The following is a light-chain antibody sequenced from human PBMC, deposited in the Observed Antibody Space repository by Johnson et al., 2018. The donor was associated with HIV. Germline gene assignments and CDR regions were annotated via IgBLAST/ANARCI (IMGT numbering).Light chain of an antibody. Sequence: QSVLTQPPSVSAAPGQKVTISCSGSSSNIGNNYVSWYQQLPGTAPKLLIHENNKRPSGIPDRFYGSKSGTSATLGITGLQTGDEADYYCGTWDSSLSAVFGTGTKVTFL. V-gene: IGLV1-51*02. CDR2: ENN. CDR3: GTWDSSLSAV. J-gene: IGLJ1*01. CDR1: SSNIGNNY.